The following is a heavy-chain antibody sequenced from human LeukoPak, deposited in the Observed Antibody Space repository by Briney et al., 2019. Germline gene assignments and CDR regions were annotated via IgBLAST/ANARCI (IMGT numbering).Heavy chain of an antibody. CDR3: ARAAAGRIGTDVWSAHLVDP. D-gene: IGHD3-3*01. V-gene: IGHV1-46*04. Sequence: GASVMLSCKASGYSFTAHHLHWVRQAPGQGLEWMGIINPGNGATTYAQKLQGRVTMTTDMSTNTAYMQLTSLSGEDTAVYYCARAAAGRIGTDVWSAHLVDPWGQGTLVTVSS. J-gene: IGHJ5*02. CDR1: GYSFTAHH. CDR2: INPGNGAT.